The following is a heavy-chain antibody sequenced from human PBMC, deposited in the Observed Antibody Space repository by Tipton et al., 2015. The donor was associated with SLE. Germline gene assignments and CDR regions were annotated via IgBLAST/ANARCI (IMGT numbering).Heavy chain of an antibody. V-gene: IGHV4-61*05. CDR3: ARGGYYDSSGVPYFDY. D-gene: IGHD3-22*01. CDR2: IYTSGST. CDR1: GGSISSSSYY. Sequence: TLSLTCTVSGGSISSSSYYWGWIRQPPGKGLEWIGYIYTSGSTNYNPSLKSRVTMSVDTSKNQFSLKLSSVTAADTAVYYCARGGYYDSSGVPYFDYWGQGTLVTVSS. J-gene: IGHJ4*02.